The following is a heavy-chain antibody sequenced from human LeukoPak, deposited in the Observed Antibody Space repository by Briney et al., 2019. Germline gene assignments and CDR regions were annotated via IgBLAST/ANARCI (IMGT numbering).Heavy chain of an antibody. J-gene: IGHJ3*02. Sequence: TETLSLTCTVSGGSVSSGSYYWSWLRQPPGKGLEWIVYIYYSGSTNYNPSLKSRVTISVDTSKNQFSLKLSSVTAADTAVYYCARAMITFGGVIVRGTFDIWGQGTMVTVSS. D-gene: IGHD3-16*02. CDR3: ARAMITFGGVIVRGTFDI. CDR2: IYYSGST. V-gene: IGHV4-61*01. CDR1: GGSVSSGSYY.